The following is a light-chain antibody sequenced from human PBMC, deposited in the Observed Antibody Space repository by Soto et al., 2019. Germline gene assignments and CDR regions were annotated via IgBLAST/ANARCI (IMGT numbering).Light chain of an antibody. CDR3: QHYYTYPFT. J-gene: IGKJ3*01. Sequence: DIQMTQSPSTLSASVGERVTITCRASDSISDWLAWYQQKPGKAHKLLIYDASSLEGGVPSRFSGSGSGTEFPLTISSLQPDDFSTYYCQHYYTYPFTFGPGTKLDI. CDR1: DSISDW. CDR2: DAS. V-gene: IGKV1-5*01.